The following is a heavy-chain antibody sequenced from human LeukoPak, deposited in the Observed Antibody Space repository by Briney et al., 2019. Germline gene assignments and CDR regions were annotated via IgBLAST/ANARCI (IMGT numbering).Heavy chain of an antibody. D-gene: IGHD2-2*01. CDR2: IYHSGST. V-gene: IGHV4-34*01. J-gene: IGHJ4*02. CDR3: ARECTITSCYGRLLY. Sequence: SETLSLTCAVYGGTFSGYYWSWIRQPPGKGLEWIGNIYHSGSTYYNPSLKSRVTMSVDTSKNQFSLKLSSVTAADTAVHYCARECTITSCYGRLLYWGQGTLVTVSS. CDR1: GGTFSGYY.